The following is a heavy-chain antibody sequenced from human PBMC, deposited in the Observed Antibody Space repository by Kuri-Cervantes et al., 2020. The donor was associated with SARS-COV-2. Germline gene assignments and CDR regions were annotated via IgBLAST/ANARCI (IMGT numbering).Heavy chain of an antibody. V-gene: IGHV3-23*01. CDR2: ISGSGGST. CDR3: AKGDYCSSTSCYSYYYYYGMDV. Sequence: GESLKISCAASGFTFSSYAMSWVRQAPGKGLEWVSAISGSGGSTYYADSVKGRFTISRDNSKNTLYLQMNSLRAEDTAVYYCAKGDYCSSTSCYSYYYYYGMDVWGQETTVTVSS. CDR1: GFTFSSYA. J-gene: IGHJ6*02. D-gene: IGHD2-2*01.